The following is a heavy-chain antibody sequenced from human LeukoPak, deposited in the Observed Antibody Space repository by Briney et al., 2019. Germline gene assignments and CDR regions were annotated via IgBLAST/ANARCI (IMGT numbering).Heavy chain of an antibody. CDR1: GYTFTSYG. V-gene: IGHV1-18*01. Sequence: ASVKVSCKASGYTFTSYGISWVRQAPGQGLEWMGWLSAYNGNTNYAQKLQGRVTMTTDTSTSTAYMELRSLRSDDTAVYYCARVPYDFWSGYQDFDYWGQGTLVTVSS. CDR2: LSAYNGNT. D-gene: IGHD3-3*01. J-gene: IGHJ4*02. CDR3: ARVPYDFWSGYQDFDY.